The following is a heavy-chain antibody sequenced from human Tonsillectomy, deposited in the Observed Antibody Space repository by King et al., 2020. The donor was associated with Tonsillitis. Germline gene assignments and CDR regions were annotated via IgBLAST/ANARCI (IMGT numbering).Heavy chain of an antibody. CDR2: IYPGDSDT. CDR3: ARHMTRVAARSPIDY. Sequence: VQLVESGAEVKKPGESLKISCKGSGYSFTSYWIGWVRQMPGKGLEWMGIIYPGDSDTRYSPSFQGQVTISADTSLSTAYLQWSSLKASDTAMYYCARHMTRVAARSPIDYWGQGTLVTVSS. V-gene: IGHV5-51*01. D-gene: IGHD6-6*01. J-gene: IGHJ4*02. CDR1: GYSFTSYW.